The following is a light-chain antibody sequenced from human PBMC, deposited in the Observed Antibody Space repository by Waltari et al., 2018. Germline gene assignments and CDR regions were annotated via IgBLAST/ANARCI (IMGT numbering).Light chain of an antibody. J-gene: IGKJ2*01. CDR2: DAS. V-gene: IGKV3-11*01. Sequence: EIVLTQSPGTLSLSPGDRATPSCRASQNVNSFLAWYQQKRGQAPRLLSDDASKRATGIPDRISGSGSGTDFTLTISSLEPEDFAIYYCQQRGNLPETFGRGTRVEMK. CDR3: QQRGNLPET. CDR1: QNVNSF.